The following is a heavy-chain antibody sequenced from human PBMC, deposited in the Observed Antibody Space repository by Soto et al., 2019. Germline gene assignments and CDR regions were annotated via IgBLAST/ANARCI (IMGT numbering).Heavy chain of an antibody. J-gene: IGHJ6*04. D-gene: IGHD3-3*01. CDR1: GFTFSNYW. Sequence: GGSLRLSCAASGFTFSNYWMSWVRQAPGKGLEWVANIKQDGSDQYYVDTVKGRFTISRDNDKNSLNLQMNSLRAEDTAVFYCASIDPGDYDFWSGLDVWGKGTTVTVSS. CDR2: IKQDGSDQ. V-gene: IGHV3-7*01. CDR3: ASIDPGDYDFWSGLDV.